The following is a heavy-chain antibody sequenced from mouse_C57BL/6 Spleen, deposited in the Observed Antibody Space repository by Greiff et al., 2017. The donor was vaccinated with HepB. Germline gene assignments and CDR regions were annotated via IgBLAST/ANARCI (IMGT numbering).Heavy chain of an antibody. Sequence: QVQLQQSGAELMKPGASVKLSCKATGYTFTGYWIEWVKQRPGHGLEWIGEILPGSGSTNYNEKFKGKATFTADTSSNTAYMQLSSLTTEDSAIYYCATLYSNYVPAWFAYWGQGTLVTVSA. V-gene: IGHV1-9*01. J-gene: IGHJ3*01. D-gene: IGHD2-5*01. CDR1: GYTFTGYW. CDR3: ATLYSNYVPAWFAY. CDR2: ILPGSGST.